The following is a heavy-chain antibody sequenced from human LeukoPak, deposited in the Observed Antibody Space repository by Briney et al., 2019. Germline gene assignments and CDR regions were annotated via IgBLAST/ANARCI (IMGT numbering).Heavy chain of an antibody. V-gene: IGHV3-11*01. J-gene: IGHJ4*02. Sequence: GGSLRLSCAASGFTFSDYYMSWICQAPGKGLEWVSYISGSGSTIYYADSVKGRFTISRDNAKNSLYLQMNSLRAEDTAVYYCARFAYYDSSGYHPGVDYWGQGTLVTVSS. CDR1: GFTFSDYY. CDR3: ARFAYYDSSGYHPGVDY. D-gene: IGHD3-22*01. CDR2: ISGSGSTI.